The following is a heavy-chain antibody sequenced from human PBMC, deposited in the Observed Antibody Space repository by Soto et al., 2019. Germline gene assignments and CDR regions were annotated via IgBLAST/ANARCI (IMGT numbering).Heavy chain of an antibody. Sequence: VGWAASGGSFRSCASSGVRQAPGQGLEWMGGIIPIFGTANYAQKFQGRVTITADESTSTAYMELSSPRSEDTAVYYCARDWTEAFDIWGQGTMVTVSS. D-gene: IGHD3-3*01. CDR2: IIPIFGTA. V-gene: IGHV1-69*01. J-gene: IGHJ3*02. CDR3: ARDWTEAFDI. CDR1: GGSFRSCA.